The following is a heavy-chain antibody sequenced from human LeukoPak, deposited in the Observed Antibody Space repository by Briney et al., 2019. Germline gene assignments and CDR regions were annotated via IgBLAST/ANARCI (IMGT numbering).Heavy chain of an antibody. Sequence: ASVKVSCKASGYTFTSYDINWVRQATGQGLEWMGWMNPNSGNTGYAQKFQGRVTMTRNTSISTAYMELSSLRSEDTAVYYCARAGGGDSSGYSKGAYYYYYYGMDVWGQGTTVTVSS. J-gene: IGHJ6*02. CDR3: ARAGGGDSSGYSKGAYYYYYYGMDV. CDR2: MNPNSGNT. V-gene: IGHV1-8*01. CDR1: GYTFTSYD. D-gene: IGHD3-22*01.